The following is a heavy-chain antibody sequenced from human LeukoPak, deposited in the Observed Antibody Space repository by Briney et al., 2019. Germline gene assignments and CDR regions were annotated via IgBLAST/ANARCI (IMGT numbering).Heavy chain of an antibody. D-gene: IGHD2-2*01. CDR2: IYYSGST. J-gene: IGHJ6*03. CDR1: GGSISSHY. CDR3: ARVPGYCSRTSCFPYYMDV. Sequence: SETLSLTCTVSGGSISSHYWSWIRQPPGKGLEWIGNIYYSGSTNYNPSLKSRVTISVDTSKNQFSLKLSSVTAADTAVYYCARVPGYCSRTSCFPYYMDVWAKGPRSPSP. V-gene: IGHV4-59*11.